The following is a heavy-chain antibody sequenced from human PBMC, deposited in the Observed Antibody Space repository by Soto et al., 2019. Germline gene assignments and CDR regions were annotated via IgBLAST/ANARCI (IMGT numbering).Heavy chain of an antibody. J-gene: IGHJ6*02. Sequence: SQILSWAPSGFTLSSYARHWVRQAPGRGLGWVAVISYDESNKHYADSGKARFTISRDNSTNTLYLQMNSLRAEDTAVYYCARDHENYDILPGRPGYYYGMDVWVQGTTVTVS. D-gene: IGHD3-9*01. V-gene: IGHV3-30-3*01. CDR3: ARDHENYDILPGRPGYYYGMDV. CDR1: GFTLSSYA. CDR2: ISYDESNK.